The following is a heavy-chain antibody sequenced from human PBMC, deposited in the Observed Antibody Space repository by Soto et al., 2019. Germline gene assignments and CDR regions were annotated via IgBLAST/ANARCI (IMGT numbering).Heavy chain of an antibody. D-gene: IGHD2-2*01. CDR2: IIPILGIA. CDR1: GGTFSSYT. Sequence: SVKVSCKASGGTFSSYTISWVRQAPGQGLEWMGRIIPILGIANYAQKFQGRVTITADKSTSTAYMELSSLRSEDTAAYYCARVYGCGSTSRGGWFDPWGQGNLVYVS. J-gene: IGHJ5*02. CDR3: ARVYGCGSTSRGGWFDP. V-gene: IGHV1-69*02.